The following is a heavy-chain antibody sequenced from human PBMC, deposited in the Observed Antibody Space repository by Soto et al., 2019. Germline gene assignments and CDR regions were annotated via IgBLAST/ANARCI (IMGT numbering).Heavy chain of an antibody. Sequence: GGSMRLSCTAAGFNFISYAMSWVRQAPGKGLEWVSAISGSGGSTYYADSVKGRFTISRDNSKNTLYLQMNSLRAEDTAVYYCAKFGRGTSAFDIWGQGTMVTVSS. D-gene: IGHD1-1*01. V-gene: IGHV3-23*01. CDR3: AKFGRGTSAFDI. CDR1: GFNFISYA. CDR2: ISGSGGST. J-gene: IGHJ3*02.